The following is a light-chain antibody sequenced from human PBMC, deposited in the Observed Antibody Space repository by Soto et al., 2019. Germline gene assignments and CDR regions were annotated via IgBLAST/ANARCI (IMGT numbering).Light chain of an antibody. V-gene: IGLV1-44*01. Sequence: QSVLTQPPSASGTPGQRVTISCSGSSSNIGSNTVNWYQHLPGTAPKLLIYSNNQRPSGVPDRFSGSKSSTSASLAISGLQSEDEADYYCAAWDDSLDVYVFGTGTKLTVL. J-gene: IGLJ1*01. CDR1: SSNIGSNT. CDR2: SNN. CDR3: AAWDDSLDVYV.